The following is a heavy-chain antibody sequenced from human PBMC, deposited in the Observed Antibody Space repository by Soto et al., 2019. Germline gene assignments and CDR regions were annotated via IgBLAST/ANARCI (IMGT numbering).Heavy chain of an antibody. D-gene: IGHD3-22*01. CDR3: ARFSPPRGYYAY. CDR1: GGTFSTFG. CDR2: IIPMFGTA. J-gene: IGHJ4*02. V-gene: IGHV1-69*01. Sequence: QVQLVQSGAEVKKPGSSVKVSCTASGGTFSTFGTTWVRQAPGQGLEWMGGIIPMFGTAHYAQKFQGRVTITADESTRTVYMELSSLRSEDTAVYYCARFSPPRGYYAYWGQGTLVTVSS.